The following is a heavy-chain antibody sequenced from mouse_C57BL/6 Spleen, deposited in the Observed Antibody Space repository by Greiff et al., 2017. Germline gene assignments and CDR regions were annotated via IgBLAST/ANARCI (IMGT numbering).Heavy chain of an antibody. CDR1: GFTFSSYG. D-gene: IGHD1-1*01. J-gene: IGHJ2*01. CDR2: ISSGGSYT. Sequence: EVQLQESGGDLVKPGGSLKLSCAASGFTFSSYGMSWVRQTPDKRLEWVATISSGGSYTYYPDSVKGRFTISRDNAKNTLYLQMSSLKSEDTAMYYCAGGTTGYFDYWGQGTTLTVSS. CDR3: AGGTTGYFDY. V-gene: IGHV5-6*01.